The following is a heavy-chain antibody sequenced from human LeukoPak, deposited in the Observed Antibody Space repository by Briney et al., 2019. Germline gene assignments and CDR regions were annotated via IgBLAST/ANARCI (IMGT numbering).Heavy chain of an antibody. J-gene: IGHJ4*02. Sequence: GGSLRLSCAASGSTFSSYGMHWVRQAPGKGLEWVAFIRYDGSNKYYADSVKGRFTISRDNSKNTLYLQMNSLRAEDTAVYYCAKDQDIVVVPAAPKSGYFDYWGQGTLVTVSS. CDR1: GSTFSSYG. V-gene: IGHV3-30*02. D-gene: IGHD2-2*01. CDR2: IRYDGSNK. CDR3: AKDQDIVVVPAAPKSGYFDY.